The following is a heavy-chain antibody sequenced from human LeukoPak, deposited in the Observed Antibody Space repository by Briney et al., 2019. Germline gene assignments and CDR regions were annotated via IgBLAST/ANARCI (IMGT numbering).Heavy chain of an antibody. CDR1: GFSLSTSGVG. CDR3: AHREYDCSGGSCYQKLFDY. CDR2: LYWHDDK. V-gene: IGHV2-5*01. J-gene: IGHJ4*02. Sequence: SGPTLVNPTQTLTLTCTFSGFSLSTSGVGVGWIRQPPRKALEWLALLYWHDDKRYSPSLKSRLTNTNHTSKNQVVLTMTDMDPVGTATYYCAHREYDCSGGSCYQKLFDYWGQGTRVTVSS. D-gene: IGHD2-15*01.